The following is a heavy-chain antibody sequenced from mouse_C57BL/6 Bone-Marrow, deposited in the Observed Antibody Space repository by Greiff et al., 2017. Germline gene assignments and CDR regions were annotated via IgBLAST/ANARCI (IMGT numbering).Heavy chain of an antibody. V-gene: IGHV14-2*01. Sequence: VQLQQSGAELVKPGASVKLSCTASGFNITDYYMHWVKQRTEQGLEWIGRIDPEDGETKYAPKFQGKATITADTSSNTAYLQLSSLTSEDTAVYYCASGNSPWYFDVWGTGTTVTVSS. CDR1: GFNITDYY. CDR2: IDPEDGET. CDR3: ASGNSPWYFDV. J-gene: IGHJ1*03. D-gene: IGHD4-1*01.